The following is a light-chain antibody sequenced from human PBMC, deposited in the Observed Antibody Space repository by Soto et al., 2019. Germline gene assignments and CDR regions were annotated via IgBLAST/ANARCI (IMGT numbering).Light chain of an antibody. Sequence: QSVLTQPASVSGSPGQSITISCTGTSSDVSGYNYVSWYQQHPGKAPKLMISDVSNRPSGVSNRFSGSKSGNTASLTISGLQPEDEADYYCSSYTTSNTRQIVFGTGTKVTVL. CDR1: SSDVSGYNY. CDR2: DVS. CDR3: SSYTTSNTRQIV. J-gene: IGLJ1*01. V-gene: IGLV2-14*03.